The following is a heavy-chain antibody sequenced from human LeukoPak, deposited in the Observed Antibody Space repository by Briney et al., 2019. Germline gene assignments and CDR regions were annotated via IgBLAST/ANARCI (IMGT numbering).Heavy chain of an antibody. CDR3: TRGLAGFTGYDDY. Sequence: GGSLRLSCAASGFTFSSYGMHWVRQAPGKGLEWVAVIPYDGSIKYYVDSVKDRFTVSRDNSKNIAYLQMNGLKTEDTAVYYCTRGLAGFTGYDDYWGQRTLVADSS. CDR1: GFTFSSYG. D-gene: IGHD5-12*01. V-gene: IGHV3-30*03. CDR2: IPYDGSIK. J-gene: IGHJ4*02.